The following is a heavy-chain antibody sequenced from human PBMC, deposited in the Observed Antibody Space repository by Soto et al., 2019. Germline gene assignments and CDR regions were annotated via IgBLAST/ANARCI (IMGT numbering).Heavy chain of an antibody. CDR3: ARDFVVGGPTINYYYGMDV. D-gene: IGHD1-26*01. Sequence: PGGSLRLSCAASGFTVSSIYMSWVRQAPGKGLEWISIIYSAGNTYYADSVKGRFTISRDNSKNTLYLQMNSLGAEDTAVYYCARDFVVGGPTINYYYGMDVWGQGTTVTVSS. V-gene: IGHV3-66*01. J-gene: IGHJ6*02. CDR1: GFTVSSIY. CDR2: IYSAGNT.